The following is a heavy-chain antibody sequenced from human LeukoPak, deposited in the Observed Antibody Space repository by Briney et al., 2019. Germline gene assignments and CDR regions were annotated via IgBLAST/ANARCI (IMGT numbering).Heavy chain of an antibody. CDR2: INPNSGGT. Sequence: ASVKVSCKASVYTFTDYYMHWVRQAPGQGLEWMGWINPNSGGTNFAQKFQGRVTMTRDTSISTAYMELSRLRSDDTAVYYCARDQGGYSDYWGQGTLVTVSS. CDR3: ARDQGGYSDY. V-gene: IGHV1-2*02. J-gene: IGHJ4*02. CDR1: VYTFTDYY. D-gene: IGHD2-15*01.